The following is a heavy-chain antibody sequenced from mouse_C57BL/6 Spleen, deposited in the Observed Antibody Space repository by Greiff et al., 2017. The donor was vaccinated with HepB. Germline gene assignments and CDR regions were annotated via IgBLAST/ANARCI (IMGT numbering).Heavy chain of an antibody. Sequence: ESGPGMVKPSQSLSLTCTVTGYSITSGYDWHWIRHFPGNKLEWMGYISYSGSTNYNPYLKSRISITHDTSKNHFFLKLNSVTTEDTATYYCARGYYRGAMDYWGQGTSVTVSS. CDR3: ARGYYRGAMDY. CDR1: GYSITSGYD. CDR2: ISYSGST. J-gene: IGHJ4*01. D-gene: IGHD2-12*01. V-gene: IGHV3-1*01.